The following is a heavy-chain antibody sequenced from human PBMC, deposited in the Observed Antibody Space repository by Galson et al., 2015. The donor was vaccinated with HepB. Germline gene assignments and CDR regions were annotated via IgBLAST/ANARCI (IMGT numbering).Heavy chain of an antibody. CDR2: IDQRGSET. J-gene: IGHJ5*02. D-gene: IGHD6-13*01. CDR3: ARVPRCTWYGGGFDP. V-gene: IGHV3-7*03. Sequence: LRLSCAASGFTLSSHWVNWVRQAPGKGLEWVSTIDQRGSETHYVGSVKGRFTISRDNLKNSAYLQMNSLTADDTAVYYCARVPRCTWYGGGFDPWGLGTLVTVTS. CDR1: GFTLSSHW.